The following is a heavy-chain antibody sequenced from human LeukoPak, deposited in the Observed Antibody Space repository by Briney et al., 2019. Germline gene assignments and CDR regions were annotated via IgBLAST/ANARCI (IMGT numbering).Heavy chain of an antibody. V-gene: IGHV5-51*01. D-gene: IGHD3-22*01. CDR2: IYPGNSDT. CDR3: ARASDASNGYYSSAPVTYKNWFGP. J-gene: IGHJ5*02. CDR1: GYSFTNYW. Sequence: GESLKISCKGSGYSFTNYWIGWVRQMPGKGLEWMGIIYPGNSDTRYSPSFQGQVTISADKSFSTAYLQWTSLEASDNAMYYCARASDASNGYYSSAPVTYKNWFGPWGQGTLVTVSS.